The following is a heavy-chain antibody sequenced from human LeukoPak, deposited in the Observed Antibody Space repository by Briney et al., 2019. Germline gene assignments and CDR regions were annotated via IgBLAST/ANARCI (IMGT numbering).Heavy chain of an antibody. CDR1: GFTFSSYE. CDR3: ARVGGWFRGSFDY. V-gene: IGHV3-48*03. Sequence: GGSLRLSCAASGFTFSSYEMNWVRQAPGKGLEWVSYISSSGSTMYYADSVKGRFTISRDNAKNSLYLQMNSLRAEDTAVYYCARVGGWFRGSFDYWGQGTLVTVSS. D-gene: IGHD6-19*01. J-gene: IGHJ4*02. CDR2: ISSSGSTM.